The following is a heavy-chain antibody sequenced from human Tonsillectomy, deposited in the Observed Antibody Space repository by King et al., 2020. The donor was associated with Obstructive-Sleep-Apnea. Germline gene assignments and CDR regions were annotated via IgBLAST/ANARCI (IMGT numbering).Heavy chain of an antibody. J-gene: IGHJ5*02. CDR2: IYYTGST. V-gene: IGHV4-59*01. CDR3: ARAPYGSGIIDWFDP. D-gene: IGHD3-10*01. Sequence: QLQESGPGLVKPSETLSLTCTVSGGSISSYYWTWIRQPPGKRLEWTGYIYYTGSTNYNPSLRSRVTISVDTSKNQFSLTLSSVTAADTAVYYCARAPYGSGIIDWFDPWGQGTLVTVSS. CDR1: GGSISSYY.